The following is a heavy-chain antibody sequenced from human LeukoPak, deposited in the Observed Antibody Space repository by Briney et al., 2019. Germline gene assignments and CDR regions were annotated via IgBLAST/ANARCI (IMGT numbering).Heavy chain of an antibody. CDR3: ARDLIYGSGCLDY. CDR1: GFTFSSYW. J-gene: IGHJ4*02. D-gene: IGHD3-10*01. CDR2: IVGDGGGT. Sequence: PGGSLRLSCAASGFTFSSYWMHWVRQAPGKGLVWVSRIVGDGGGTNNADSVKGRFTISRDNAKNTLYLQMNSLRVEDTAVYYCARDLIYGSGCLDYWGQGTLGTVSS. V-gene: IGHV3-74*01.